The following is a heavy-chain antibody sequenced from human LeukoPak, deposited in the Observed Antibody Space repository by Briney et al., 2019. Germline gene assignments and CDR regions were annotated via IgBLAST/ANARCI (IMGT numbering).Heavy chain of an antibody. J-gene: IGHJ4*02. D-gene: IGHD2-2*02. CDR3: ARRSYLEYCSSTSCYTRDY. CDR2: IYYSGST. Sequence: SETLSLTCTVSGGSISSSSYYWGWIRQPPGKGLEWIGSIYYSGSTYYNPSLKSRVTISVDTSKNQFSLKLSSVTAADTAVYYCARRSYLEYCSSTSCYTRDYWGQGTLVTVSS. CDR1: GGSISSSSYY. V-gene: IGHV4-39*01.